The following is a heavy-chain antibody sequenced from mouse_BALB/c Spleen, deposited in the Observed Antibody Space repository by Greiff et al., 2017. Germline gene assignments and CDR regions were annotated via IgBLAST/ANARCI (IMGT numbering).Heavy chain of an antibody. CDR2: INPSNGRT. J-gene: IGHJ1*01. V-gene: IGHV1S81*02. CDR3: ASRYFDV. Sequence: QVQLQQPGAELVKPGASVKLSCKASGYTFTSYWMHWVKQRPGQGLEWIGEINPSNGRTNYNEKFKSKATLTVDKSSSTAYMQLSSLTSEDSAVYYCASRYFDVWGAGTTVTVSS. CDR1: GYTFTSYW.